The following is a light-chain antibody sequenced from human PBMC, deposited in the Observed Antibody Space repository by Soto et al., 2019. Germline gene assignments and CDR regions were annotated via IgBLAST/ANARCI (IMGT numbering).Light chain of an antibody. CDR3: SSYTSGSTVI. CDR1: RSDVGGYNY. CDR2: EVT. J-gene: IGLJ2*01. Sequence: QSVLTQPPSVSAAPGQKVTISCTGTRSDVGGYNYVSWYQHHPGKAPKLLIYEVTNRPAEVSNRFSGSKSGITASLTISGLQSEDEADYYCSSYTSGSTVIFGGGTKVTVL. V-gene: IGLV2-14*01.